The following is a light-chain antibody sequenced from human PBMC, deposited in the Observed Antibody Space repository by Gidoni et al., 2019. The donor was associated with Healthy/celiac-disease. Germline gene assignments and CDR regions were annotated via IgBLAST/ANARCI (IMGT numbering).Light chain of an antibody. Sequence: QPASVPGSPGQSITISCTGTSSDVGGYNYVSWYQQHPGKAPKLMIYDVSNRPSGVSNRFSGSKSGNTASLTISGLQAEDEADYYCSSYTSSSTLVVFGTGTKVTVL. V-gene: IGLV2-14*01. CDR1: SSDVGGYNY. CDR2: DVS. J-gene: IGLJ1*01. CDR3: SSYTSSSTLVV.